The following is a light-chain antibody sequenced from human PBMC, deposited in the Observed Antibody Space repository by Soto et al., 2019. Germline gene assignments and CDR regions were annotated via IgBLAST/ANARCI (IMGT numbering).Light chain of an antibody. Sequence: EIVMTQSPATLSVSPGERATLSCRASRNINRKLAWYQQKPGQARRLLISGASTRATGIPARFSGSGSGTEFTLTISSLQSEDFAVYYCQQYYDYPPLIFGGGTKVVIK. CDR1: RNINRK. CDR2: GAS. CDR3: QQYYDYPPLI. J-gene: IGKJ4*01. V-gene: IGKV3-15*01.